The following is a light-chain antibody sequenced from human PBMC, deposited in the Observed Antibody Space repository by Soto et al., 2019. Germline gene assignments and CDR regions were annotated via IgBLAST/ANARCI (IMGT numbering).Light chain of an antibody. Sequence: QSALTQPPSASGTPGQRVTISCSGSSSNIGSNFVYWYQQLPGTAPKLLIYRDNQRPSGVPDRFSGSKSGTSASLAISGLRSEDEADYYCAAWDDSLSGVVFGGGTKRTVL. CDR1: SSNIGSNF. CDR2: RDN. V-gene: IGLV1-47*01. J-gene: IGLJ2*01. CDR3: AAWDDSLSGVV.